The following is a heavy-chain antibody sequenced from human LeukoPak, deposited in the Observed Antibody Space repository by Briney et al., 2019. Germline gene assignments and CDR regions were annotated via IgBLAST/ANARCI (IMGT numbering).Heavy chain of an antibody. CDR2: ISAYNGNT. CDR1: GYTFTSYG. Sequence: RASVKVSCKASGYTFTSYGISWVRQAPGQGLEWMGWISAYNGNTNYAQKLQGRVTMTTDTSTSTAYMELRSLRSGDTAVYYCARTYYDFWSGYKNSYDYWGQGTLVTVSS. V-gene: IGHV1-18*01. D-gene: IGHD3-3*01. CDR3: ARTYYDFWSGYKNSYDY. J-gene: IGHJ4*02.